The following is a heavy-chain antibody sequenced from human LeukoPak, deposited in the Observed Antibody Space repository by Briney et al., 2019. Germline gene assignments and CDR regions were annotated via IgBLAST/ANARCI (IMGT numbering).Heavy chain of an antibody. D-gene: IGHD6-19*01. V-gene: IGHV3-30*18. CDR2: ISYDGSNK. CDR1: GFTFSSYG. CDR3: AKGAHQWLARGGIDY. Sequence: TGGSLRLSCAASGFTFSSYGMHWVRQAPGKGLEWVAVISYDGSNKYYADSVKGRFTISRDNSKNTLYLQMNSLRAEDTAVYYCAKGAHQWLARGGIDYWGQGTLVTVSS. J-gene: IGHJ4*02.